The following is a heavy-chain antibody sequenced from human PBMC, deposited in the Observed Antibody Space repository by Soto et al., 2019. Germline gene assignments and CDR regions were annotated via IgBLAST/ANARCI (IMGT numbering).Heavy chain of an antibody. CDR1: GFSLSTSGVG. Sequence: QITLKESGPTLVKPTQTLTLTCTFSGFSLSTSGVGVGWIRQPPGKALEWLALIYWDDDKRYSPSLKSRLTIPKDTSKNQVVLTMTNMDPVDTATYYCAHSWAYGSGSYPDYWGQGTLVTVSS. V-gene: IGHV2-5*02. CDR2: IYWDDDK. J-gene: IGHJ4*02. D-gene: IGHD3-10*01. CDR3: AHSWAYGSGSYPDY.